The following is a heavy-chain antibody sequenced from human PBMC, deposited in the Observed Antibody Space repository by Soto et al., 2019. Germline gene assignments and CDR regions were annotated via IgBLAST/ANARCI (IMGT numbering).Heavy chain of an antibody. CDR2: IYHSGST. Sequence: SETLSLTCAVSGYSISSGYYWGWIRQPPGKGLEWIGSIYHSGSTYYNPSLKSRVTISVDTSKNQFSLKLSSVTAADTAVYYCARDLDLRRFDYWGQGTLVTVSS. CDR3: ARDLDLRRFDY. V-gene: IGHV4-38-2*02. CDR1: GYSISSGYY. J-gene: IGHJ4*02.